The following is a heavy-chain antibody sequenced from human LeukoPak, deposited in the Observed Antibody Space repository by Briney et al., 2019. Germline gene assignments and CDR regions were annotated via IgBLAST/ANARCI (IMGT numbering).Heavy chain of an antibody. CDR3: ARVYSSGWYGDYFDY. D-gene: IGHD6-19*01. CDR1: GGTFSSYA. J-gene: IGHJ4*02. V-gene: IGHV1-69*01. CDR2: IIPIFGTA. Sequence: AASVKVSCKASGGTFSSYAISWVRQAPGQGLEWMGGIIPIFGTANYAQKFQGRVTITADESTSTAYMELSSLGSEDTAVYYCARVYSSGWYGDYFDYWGQGTLVTVSS.